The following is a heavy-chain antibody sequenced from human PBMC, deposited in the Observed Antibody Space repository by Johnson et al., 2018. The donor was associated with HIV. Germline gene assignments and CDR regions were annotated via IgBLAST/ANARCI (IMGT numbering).Heavy chain of an antibody. CDR1: GFSFSSYG. CDR2: TQYDGSNK. V-gene: IGHV3-30*02. CDR3: ARGGRGHDAFDI. J-gene: IGHJ3*02. Sequence: QVQLVESGGGVVQPGGSLRLSCAASGFSFSSYGIHWVRQAPGKGLEWVAFTQYDGSNKYYADSMKGRFTISRDNSKKTLYLQMNSLRPEDTAVYYCARGGRGHDAFDIWGQGTMVTVSS.